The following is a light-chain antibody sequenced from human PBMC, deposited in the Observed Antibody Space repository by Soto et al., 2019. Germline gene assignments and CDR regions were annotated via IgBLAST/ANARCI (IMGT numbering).Light chain of an antibody. CDR1: QSISSN. V-gene: IGKV3-11*01. Sequence: EIVLPQSPDTLSLSPGASATLSCRASQSISSNLAWYQQKPGQAPRLLMFRTSSRATGIPARFSGSGSGTDFTLTISSLEPEEFAVYYCKKRSSWPLTVGGGNKVGIK. J-gene: IGKJ4*01. CDR2: RTS. CDR3: KKRSSWPLT.